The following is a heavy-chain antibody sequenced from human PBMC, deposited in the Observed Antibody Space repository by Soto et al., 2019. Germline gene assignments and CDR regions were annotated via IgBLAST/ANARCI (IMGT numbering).Heavy chain of an antibody. D-gene: IGHD4-17*01. V-gene: IGHV3-21*01. J-gene: IGHJ6*02. CDR2: ISSSSSYI. CDR3: ARDPPTYGDYPYYYYGMDV. CDR1: GFTFSSYS. Sequence: GGSLRLSCAASGFTFSSYSMNWVRQAPGKGLEWVSSISSSSSYIYYADSVKGRFTISRDNAKNPLYLQMNSLRAEDTAVYYCARDPPTYGDYPYYYYGMDVWGQGTTVTVSS.